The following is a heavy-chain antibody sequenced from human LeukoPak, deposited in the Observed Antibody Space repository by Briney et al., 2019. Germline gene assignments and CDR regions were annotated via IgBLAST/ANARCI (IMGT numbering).Heavy chain of an antibody. CDR1: GYTFTGYY. D-gene: IGHD3-22*01. J-gene: IGHJ1*01. Sequence: ASVKVSCKASGYTFTGYYMHWVRQAPGQGLEWMGWINPNSGGTNYAQKFQGRVVMTRNTSISTAYMELSSLRSEDTAVYYCARIAEDYYDSSGYGYFQHWGQGTLVTVSS. V-gene: IGHV1-2*02. CDR2: INPNSGGT. CDR3: ARIAEDYYDSSGYGYFQH.